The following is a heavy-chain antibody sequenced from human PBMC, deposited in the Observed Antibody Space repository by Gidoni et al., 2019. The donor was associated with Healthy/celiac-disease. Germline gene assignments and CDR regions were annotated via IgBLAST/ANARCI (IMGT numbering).Heavy chain of an antibody. J-gene: IGHJ5*02. D-gene: IGHD3-22*01. Sequence: QMQLQESGPELVKPSETLSLTCPVSGGSISRYSWSWIRQPAGKGLEWIVRIDTSGNTNYNPSLKSRVTMSVDTSKNQFSLQLSSVTAADTAVYYCAREVVTLYNWFDPWGQGTLVTVSS. CDR1: GGSISRYS. CDR2: IDTSGNT. V-gene: IGHV4-4*07. CDR3: AREVVTLYNWFDP.